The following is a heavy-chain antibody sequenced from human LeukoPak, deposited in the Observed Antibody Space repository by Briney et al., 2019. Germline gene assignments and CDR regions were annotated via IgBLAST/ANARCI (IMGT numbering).Heavy chain of an antibody. V-gene: IGHV4-34*01. CDR1: GGSISSYY. CDR3: ARFRGHIVATKPRGYYYGMDV. Sequence: SETLSLTCTVSGGSISSYYWSWIRQPPGKGLEWIGEINHSGSTNYNPSLKSRVTISVDTSKNQFSLKLSSVTAADTAVYYCARFRGHIVATKPRGYYYGMDVWGQGTTVTVSS. CDR2: INHSGST. D-gene: IGHD5-12*01. J-gene: IGHJ6*02.